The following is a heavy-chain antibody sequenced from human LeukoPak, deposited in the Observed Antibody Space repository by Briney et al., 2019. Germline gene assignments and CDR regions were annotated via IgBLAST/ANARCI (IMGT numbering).Heavy chain of an antibody. CDR3: TRAERGYYYGSGSYPDY. J-gene: IGHJ4*02. V-gene: IGHV3-49*04. D-gene: IGHD3-10*01. CDR1: GFSFGDYT. CDR2: IKSETYGGTT. Sequence: GGSLRLSCTGSGFSFGDYTMSWVRQAPGKGLEWLCSIKSETYGGTTEYAASVKGRFTISRDDSKSIAYLQMNSLKTEDTAVYYCTRAERGYYYGSGSYPDYWGQGTLVTVSS.